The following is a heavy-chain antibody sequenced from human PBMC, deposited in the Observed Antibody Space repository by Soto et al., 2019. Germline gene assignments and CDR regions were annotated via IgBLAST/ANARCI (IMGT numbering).Heavy chain of an antibody. D-gene: IGHD3-10*01. CDR1: GGTFSSYA. CDR3: ARDLREYYYGSGSLYDAFDI. CDR2: IIPIFGTA. V-gene: IGHV1-69*13. J-gene: IGHJ3*02. Sequence: SVKVSCKASGGTFSSYAISWVRQAPGQGLEWMGGIIPIFGTANYAQKFQGGVTITADESTSTAYMELSSLRSEDTAVYYCARDLREYYYGSGSLYDAFDIWGQGTMVTVSS.